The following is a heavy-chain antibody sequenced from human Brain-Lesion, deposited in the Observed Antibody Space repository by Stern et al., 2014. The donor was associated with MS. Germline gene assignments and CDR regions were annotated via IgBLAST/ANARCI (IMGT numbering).Heavy chain of an antibody. J-gene: IGHJ6*02. Sequence: QLQLQESGPGLVKPSQTLSLSCTVSGGSISSGGYYWSWIRQPPGKGLEWIGRIFNSGSTSYNPPLTSRVTLSIHTTNKQFPPMLTSMTAADTAVYYCARGRVVPGFQYYATDVWGQGTTVIVSS. D-gene: IGHD2-2*01. CDR2: IFNSGST. CDR3: ARGRVVPGFQYYATDV. CDR1: GGSISSGGYY. V-gene: IGHV4-61*02.